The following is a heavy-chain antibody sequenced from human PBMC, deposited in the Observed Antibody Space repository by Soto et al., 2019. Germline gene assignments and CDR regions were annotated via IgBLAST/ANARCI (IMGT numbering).Heavy chain of an antibody. J-gene: IGHJ4*02. D-gene: IGHD2-8*01. CDR1: GFTFSSYG. CDR3: ATEAGRDGHTLFYY. Sequence: QVQLVESGGGVVQPGRSLRLSCAASGFTFSSYGMHWVRQAPGKGLEWVAVIWYDGSNKYYADSVKGRFTISRDNSKNTLYLEMKSLKAEDTAVYYCATEAGRDGHTLFYYWGQGNIVTVSS. CDR2: IWYDGSNK. V-gene: IGHV3-33*01.